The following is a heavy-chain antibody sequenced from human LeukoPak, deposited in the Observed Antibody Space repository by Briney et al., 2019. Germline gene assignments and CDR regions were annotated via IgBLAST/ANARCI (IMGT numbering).Heavy chain of an antibody. CDR1: GGSISSGGYY. CDR2: IYYSGST. D-gene: IGHD5/OR15-5a*01. Sequence: SETLSLTCTVSGGSISSGGYYWSWIRQHPGKGLEWIGYIYYSGSTYYNPSLKSRATISVDTSKNQFSLKLSSVTAADTAVYYCARSVALPVYYYYGMDVWGKGTTVTVSS. V-gene: IGHV4-31*03. CDR3: ARSVALPVYYYYGMDV. J-gene: IGHJ6*04.